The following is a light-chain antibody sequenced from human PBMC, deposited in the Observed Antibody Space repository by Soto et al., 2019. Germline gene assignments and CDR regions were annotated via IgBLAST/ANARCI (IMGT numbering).Light chain of an antibody. CDR3: QQYNSYPLT. CDR2: KAS. V-gene: IGKV1-5*03. J-gene: IGKJ4*01. CDR1: QTISSW. Sequence: DIQMTQSPSTLSASVGDRVTITCRASQTISSWLAWYQQKPGQAPKLLIYKASSLESAVPSRFSGSGSGTEFTLIISGLQPDDFASYYCQQYNSYPLTVGGGTKVDIK.